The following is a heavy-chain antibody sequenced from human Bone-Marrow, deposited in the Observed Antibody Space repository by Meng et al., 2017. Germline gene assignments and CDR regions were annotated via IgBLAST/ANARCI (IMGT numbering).Heavy chain of an antibody. CDR3: ARTPRIAVGVLHGMDV. D-gene: IGHD6-19*01. CDR2: IYYSGST. CDR1: GGSISSYY. Sequence: SETLSLTCTVSGGSISSYYWSWIRQPPGKGLEWIGYIYYSGSTNYNPSLKSRVTISVDTSKNQFSLKLSSVTAADTAVYYCARTPRIAVGVLHGMDVWGQGTTVTVSS. V-gene: IGHV4-59*01. J-gene: IGHJ6*02.